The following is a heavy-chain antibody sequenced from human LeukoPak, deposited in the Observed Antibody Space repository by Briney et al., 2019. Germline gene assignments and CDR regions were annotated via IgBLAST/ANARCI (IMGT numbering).Heavy chain of an antibody. Sequence: SETLSLTCTVSGGSISGYYWSWIRQPPGKGLEWIGYIYYSGSTNYNPSLKSRVTISVDTSKNQFSLKLSSVTAADTAVYYCARLHTELNIDYWGQGTLVTVSS. CDR1: GGSISGYY. J-gene: IGHJ4*02. CDR3: ARLHTELNIDY. CDR2: IYYSGST. D-gene: IGHD1-14*01. V-gene: IGHV4-59*08.